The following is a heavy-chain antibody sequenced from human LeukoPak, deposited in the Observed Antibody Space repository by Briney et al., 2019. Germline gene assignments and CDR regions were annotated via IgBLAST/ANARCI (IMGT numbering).Heavy chain of an antibody. CDR1: GGSISSGYNY. CDR3: ARGAPYSSGWLAGY. J-gene: IGHJ4*02. D-gene: IGHD6-19*01. CDR2: IYYSGST. Sequence: PSQTLSLTCTVSGGSISSGYNYWSWIRQSPGKGLEWIGYIYYSGSTYYNPSLKSRVTLSLATSKNHFSLKLSSVTAADTAVYYCARGAPYSSGWLAGYWGQGTLVTVSS. V-gene: IGHV4-30-4*01.